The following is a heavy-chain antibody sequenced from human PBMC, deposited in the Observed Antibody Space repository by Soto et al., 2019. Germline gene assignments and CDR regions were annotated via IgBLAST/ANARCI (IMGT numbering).Heavy chain of an antibody. D-gene: IGHD6-19*01. CDR2: ISYDGSNK. Sequence: GGSLRLSCAASGFTFSSCGMHWVRQAPGKGLEWVAVISYDGSNKYYGDSVKGRFTISRDNSKNTLYRQMNSLRGEDTALYYCAKDERASSAWYTGYYYYGMDVWGQGTTVTVSS. CDR1: GFTFSSCG. J-gene: IGHJ6*02. V-gene: IGHV3-30*18. CDR3: AKDERASSAWYTGYYYYGMDV.